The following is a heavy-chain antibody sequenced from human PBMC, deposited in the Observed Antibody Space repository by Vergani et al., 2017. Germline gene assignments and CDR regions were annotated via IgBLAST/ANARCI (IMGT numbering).Heavy chain of an antibody. CDR1: GGTFSSYA. Sequence: QVQLVQSGAEVKKPGSSVKVSCKASGGTFSSYAISWVRQAPGQVLEWMGGIIPIFGTANYAQTFQGSVTITADKSTSSACMEMSSLRSEDTAVYYCASDRPTADIVVVSYAFDFWGQGTMVTVSS. D-gene: IGHD2-2*01. CDR2: IIPIFGTA. V-gene: IGHV1-69*06. J-gene: IGHJ3*01. CDR3: ASDRPTADIVVVSYAFDF.